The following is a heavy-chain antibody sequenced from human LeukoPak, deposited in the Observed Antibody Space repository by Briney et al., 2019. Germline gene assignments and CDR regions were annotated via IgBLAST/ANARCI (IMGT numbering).Heavy chain of an antibody. CDR3: ARRPAYYYDSSGYYSVRNKYYFDY. D-gene: IGHD3-22*01. CDR2: IYHGERT. CDR1: GYSVNNGFY. Sequence: SETLSLTCTVSGYSVNNGFYWGWIRQPPGKGLEWIGSIYHGERTHYNPSLKSRVTILVDTSKNQFSLKLSSATAADTAVYYCARRPAYYYDSSGYYSVRNKYYFDYWGQGTLVTVSS. V-gene: IGHV4-38-2*02. J-gene: IGHJ4*02.